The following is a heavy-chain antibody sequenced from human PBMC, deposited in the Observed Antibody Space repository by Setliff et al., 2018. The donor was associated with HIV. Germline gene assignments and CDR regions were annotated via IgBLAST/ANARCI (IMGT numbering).Heavy chain of an antibody. CDR3: VRHPLSGRRGTTVTTVGAFDV. Sequence: NPSETLSLTCTVSGDSISSSNYYWDWVRQPPGKGLEWIGSIHYTGSTHYKPSLKSRVSISVDTSRSQFSLRLISVTAADTAVYYCVRHPLSGRRGTTVTTVGAFDVWGQGTKVTVSS. D-gene: IGHD4-17*01. CDR1: GDSISSSNYY. CDR2: IHYTGST. V-gene: IGHV4-39*01. J-gene: IGHJ3*01.